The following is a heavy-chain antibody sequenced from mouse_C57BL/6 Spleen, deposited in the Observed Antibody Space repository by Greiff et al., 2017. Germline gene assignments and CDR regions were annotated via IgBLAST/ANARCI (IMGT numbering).Heavy chain of an antibody. Sequence: EVKLVESGEGLVKPGGSLKLSCAASGFTFSSYAMSWVRQTPEKRLEWVAYISSGGDYIYYADTVKGRFTISRDNARNTLYLQMSSLKSEDTAMYYCTRVLGRSSSFDYWGQGTTLTVSS. J-gene: IGHJ2*01. CDR3: TRVLGRSSSFDY. V-gene: IGHV5-9-1*02. CDR2: ISSGGDYI. D-gene: IGHD4-1*01. CDR1: GFTFSSYA.